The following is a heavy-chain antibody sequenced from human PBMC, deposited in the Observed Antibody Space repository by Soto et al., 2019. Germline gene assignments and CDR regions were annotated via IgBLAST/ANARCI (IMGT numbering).Heavy chain of an antibody. CDR3: AKALRYFDWLLYFDY. V-gene: IGHV4-39*01. J-gene: IGHJ4*02. Sequence: SETLSLTCTVSGGSISSSSYYWGWIRQPPGKGLEWIGSIYYSGSTYYNPSLKSRVTISVDTSKNQFSLKLSSVTAADTAVYYCAKALRYFDWLLYFDYWGQGTLVNVSS. D-gene: IGHD3-9*01. CDR1: GGSISSSSYY. CDR2: IYYSGST.